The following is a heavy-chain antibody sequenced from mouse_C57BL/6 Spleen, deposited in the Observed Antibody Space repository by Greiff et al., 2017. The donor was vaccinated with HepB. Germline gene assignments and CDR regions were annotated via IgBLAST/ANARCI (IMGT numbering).Heavy chain of an antibody. CDR1: GYTFTDHT. Sequence: LVESDAELVKPGASVKISCKVSGYTFTDHTIHWMKQRPEKGLEWIGYIYPRDGSTKYNEKFKGKATLTADKSSSTAYMQLNSLPSEDSAVYCCARGDDYDGLLFDYCGQGTPLTVSS. CDR2: IYPRDGST. CDR3: ARGDDYDGLLFDY. D-gene: IGHD2-4*01. V-gene: IGHV1-78*01. J-gene: IGHJ2*01.